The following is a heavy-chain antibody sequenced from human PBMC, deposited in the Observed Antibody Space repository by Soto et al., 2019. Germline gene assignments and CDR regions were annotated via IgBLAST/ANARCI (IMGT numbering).Heavy chain of an antibody. CDR3: GRGRPVNYDYPDFPMNEGDY. Sequence: QVQLVQSGAEVKKPGASVKVSCKASGYTFTSYGISGVRQAPGQGLEWMGWISSYNGNTNYAQKLQGRVTMTTDTSTSTAYMELRSLRSDATAVFYCGRGRPVNYDYPDFPMNEGDYWGQGTLVTVSS. J-gene: IGHJ4*02. CDR2: ISSYNGNT. CDR1: GYTFTSYG. D-gene: IGHD3-3*01. V-gene: IGHV1-18*01.